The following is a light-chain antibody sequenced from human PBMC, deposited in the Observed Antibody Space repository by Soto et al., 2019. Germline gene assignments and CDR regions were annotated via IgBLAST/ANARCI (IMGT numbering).Light chain of an antibody. V-gene: IGLV2-11*01. CDR2: DVS. J-gene: IGLJ1*01. Sequence: QSVLTQPRSVSGSAGQSVTISCTGTSSDVGGYNYVSWYQQHPGKAPKLIIYDVSKRPSGVPDRFSGSKSANTASLTISGLQAEDEAHYYCCSYAGSYTFVFGSGTKVTVL. CDR1: SSDVGGYNY. CDR3: CSYAGSYTFV.